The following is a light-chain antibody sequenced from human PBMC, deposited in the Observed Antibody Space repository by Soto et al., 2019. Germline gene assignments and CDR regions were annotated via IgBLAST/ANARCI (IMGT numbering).Light chain of an antibody. V-gene: IGKV1-5*01. CDR2: DAS. CDR3: QQYNSYPWT. CDR1: QSISSW. J-gene: IGKJ1*01. Sequence: DIQMTQSPSTLSASVGDRVTITCRASQSISSWLAWYQQKPGKAPKLLIYDASSLESGVPSRFRGSGSGTEFTLTIRSLQPDDFAPYYCQQYNSYPWTFGQGTKVEIK.